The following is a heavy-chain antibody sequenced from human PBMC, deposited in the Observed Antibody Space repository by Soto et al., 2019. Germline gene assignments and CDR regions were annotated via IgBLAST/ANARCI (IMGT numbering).Heavy chain of an antibody. V-gene: IGHV4-39*01. Sequence: SETLSLTCTVSGGSISSSSYYWGWIRQPPGKGLEWIGSIYYSGSTYYNPSLKSRVTISVDTSKNQFSLKLSSVTAADTAVYYCASIVGGVIVLDYWGQGTLVTVSS. CDR3: ASIVGGVIVLDY. D-gene: IGHD3-16*02. CDR2: IYYSGST. J-gene: IGHJ4*02. CDR1: GGSISSSSYY.